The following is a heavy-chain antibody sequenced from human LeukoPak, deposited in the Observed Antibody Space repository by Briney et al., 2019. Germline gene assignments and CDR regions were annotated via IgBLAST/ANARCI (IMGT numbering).Heavy chain of an antibody. D-gene: IGHD1-26*01. Sequence: PGGSLRLSCAASGFTFSSYAMSWVRQAPGKGLEWVSGISGSGDSTYYADSVKGRSTISRDNAKNSLYLQMNSLRAEDTAAYYCARDKMHWDGDFGYWGQGTLVTVSS. CDR1: GFTFSSYA. V-gene: IGHV3-23*01. CDR3: ARDKMHWDGDFGY. J-gene: IGHJ4*02. CDR2: ISGSGDST.